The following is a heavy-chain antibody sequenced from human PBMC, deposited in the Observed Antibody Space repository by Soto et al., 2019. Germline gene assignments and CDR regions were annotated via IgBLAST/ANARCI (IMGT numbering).Heavy chain of an antibody. CDR3: AKDSRPDGDYDY. J-gene: IGHJ4*02. Sequence: QVQLVESGGGVVQPGRSLRLSCAASGFTFSSYGMHWVRQAPGKGLEWVAVISYDGSNKYYADSVKGRFTISRDNSKNTLYLQMNSLRAEDTAVYYCAKDSRPDGDYDYWGQGTLVTVSS. CDR1: GFTFSSYG. CDR2: ISYDGSNK. V-gene: IGHV3-30*18. D-gene: IGHD4-17*01.